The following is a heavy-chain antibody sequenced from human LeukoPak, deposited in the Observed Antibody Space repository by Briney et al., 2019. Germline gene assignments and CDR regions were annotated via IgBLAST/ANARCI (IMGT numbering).Heavy chain of an antibody. CDR2: IYTSGST. Sequence: SETLSLTCTVSGGSISSYYWCWIRQPAGKGLEWLGRIYTSGSTNYNPSLKSRVTMSVDTSKNQFSLKLTSVTAADTAVYYCARAPEYGLYYFDYWGQGTLVTVSS. D-gene: IGHD1-14*01. CDR3: ARAPEYGLYYFDY. J-gene: IGHJ4*02. CDR1: GGSISSYY. V-gene: IGHV4-4*07.